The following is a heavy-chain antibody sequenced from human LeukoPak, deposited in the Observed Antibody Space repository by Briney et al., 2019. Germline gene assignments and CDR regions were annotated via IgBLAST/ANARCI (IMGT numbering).Heavy chain of an antibody. V-gene: IGHV4-59*08. D-gene: IGHD6-6*01. CDR1: RGSISRYY. CDR3: ARHAGNKGSSSLIDY. Sequence: SETLSLTFTVSRGSISRYYWSWFRQPPGKGLEWIAYIYYSGTTNYNPSLKSRVTISMDTSKDQVSLNLRSVTATGTAVYYCARHAGNKGSSSLIDYWGQGILVTVSS. J-gene: IGHJ4*02. CDR2: IYYSGTT.